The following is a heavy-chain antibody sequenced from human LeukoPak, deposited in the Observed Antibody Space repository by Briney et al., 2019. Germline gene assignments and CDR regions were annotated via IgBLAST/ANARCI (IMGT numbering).Heavy chain of an antibody. Sequence: GGSLRLSCAASGFTFSNYAMNWVRQAPGKGLEWVALISSDGSKNIYADPVKGRFTVSRDNSKNTLYLQMNSLRAEDTAVYYCVKGLVQTTMSYSVDYWGQGALVTVSS. D-gene: IGHD1-1*01. CDR3: VKGLVQTTMSYSVDY. CDR2: ISSDGSKN. V-gene: IGHV3-30*18. J-gene: IGHJ4*02. CDR1: GFTFSNYA.